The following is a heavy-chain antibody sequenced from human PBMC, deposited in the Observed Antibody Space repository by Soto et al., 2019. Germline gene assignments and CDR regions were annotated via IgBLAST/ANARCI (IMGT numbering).Heavy chain of an antibody. CDR3: ARSLVNYDYIWCSYRHSENDH. Sequence: GASVKVSCKASGYTFTSHVMHWVRQAPGQRLEWMGWVNGGNGNTKYSQRFQGRVTISRDTSTSTAYMELSSLRSDDKAVYYCARSLVNYDYIWCSYRHSENDHWGQGTLVTVSS. V-gene: IGHV1-3*01. CDR2: VNGGNGNT. CDR1: GYTFTSHV. D-gene: IGHD3-16*02. J-gene: IGHJ4*02.